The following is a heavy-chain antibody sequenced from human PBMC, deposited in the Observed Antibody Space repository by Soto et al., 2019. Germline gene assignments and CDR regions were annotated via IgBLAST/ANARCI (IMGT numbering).Heavy chain of an antibody. CDR2: IYYSGST. Sequence: QVQLQESGPGLVKPSQTLSLTCTVSGGSISSGGYYWSWIRQHPGKGLEWIGYIYYSGSTYYNPSLKSRVTISVDTSKNQFSLKLSSVTAADTAVYYCARAGVPAAWRVYYGMDVWGQGTTVTVSS. V-gene: IGHV4-31*03. D-gene: IGHD2-2*01. CDR1: GGSISSGGYY. J-gene: IGHJ6*02. CDR3: ARAGVPAAWRVYYGMDV.